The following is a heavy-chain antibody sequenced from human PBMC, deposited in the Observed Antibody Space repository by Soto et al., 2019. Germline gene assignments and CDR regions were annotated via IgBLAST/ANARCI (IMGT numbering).Heavy chain of an antibody. CDR1: GCTFSSYA. V-gene: IGHV1-69*13. Sequence: ASVKVSCKASGCTFSSYAISWVRQAPGQGLEWMGGIIPIFGTANYAQKFQGRVTITADESTSTAYMELSSLRSEDTAVYYCARDRRIAAAGPYYYYYYGMDVWGQGTTVTVSS. CDR3: ARDRRIAAAGPYYYYYYGMDV. CDR2: IIPIFGTA. J-gene: IGHJ6*02. D-gene: IGHD6-13*01.